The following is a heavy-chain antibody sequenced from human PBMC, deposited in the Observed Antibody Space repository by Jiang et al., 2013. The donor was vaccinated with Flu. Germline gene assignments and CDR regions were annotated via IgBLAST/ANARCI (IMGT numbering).Heavy chain of an antibody. CDR3: ARQPLNYDILTGYYSYYFDY. Sequence: SLKISCKGSGYSFTSYWIGWVRQMPGKGLEWMGIIYPGDSDTRYSPSFQGQVTISADKSISTAYLQWSSLKASDTAMYYCARQPLNYDILTGYYSYYFDYWGQGTLVTVSS. CDR2: IYPGDSDT. J-gene: IGHJ4*02. D-gene: IGHD3-9*01. CDR1: GYSFTSYW. V-gene: IGHV5-51*01.